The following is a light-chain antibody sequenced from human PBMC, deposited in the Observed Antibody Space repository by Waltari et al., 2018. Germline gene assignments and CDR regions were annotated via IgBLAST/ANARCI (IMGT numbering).Light chain of an antibody. CDR2: GSS. CDR1: GPNTAARYD. Sequence: QSVLTQPPSVSGAPGQRVTISCTGSGPNTAARYDVHWYQQLPRAAPKLLIYGSSTRPLGVPDRFFGSTSGTSASLAITGLQAEDEADYYCQSYDTSLSVVFGGGTKLTVL. CDR3: QSYDTSLSVV. V-gene: IGLV1-40*01. J-gene: IGLJ3*02.